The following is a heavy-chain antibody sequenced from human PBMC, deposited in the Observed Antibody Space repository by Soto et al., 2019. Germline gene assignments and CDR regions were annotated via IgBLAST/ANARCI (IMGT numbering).Heavy chain of an antibody. CDR2: INAGNGNT. J-gene: IGHJ4*02. Sequence: QVQLVQSGAEVKKPGASVKVSCKASGYTFTSYAMHWVRQAPGQRLEWMGWINAGNGNTKYSQKFQGRVTITRDTSASTAYMELISLRSEDTAVYYCARDGYAGEYSYGYFDYWGQGTLVTVSS. CDR3: ARDGYAGEYSYGYFDY. CDR1: GYTFTSYA. V-gene: IGHV1-3*01. D-gene: IGHD5-18*01.